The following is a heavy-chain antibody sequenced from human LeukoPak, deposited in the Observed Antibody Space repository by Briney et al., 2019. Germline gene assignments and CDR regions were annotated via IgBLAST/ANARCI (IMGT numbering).Heavy chain of an antibody. CDR2: IYHSGST. Sequence: SETLSLTCTVSGGSISSGGYYWSWIRQPPGKGLEWIGYIYHSGSTYYNPSLKSRVTISVDRSKNQFSLKLSSVTAADTAVYYCGRVRRGYDSSGYKFDYWGQGTLVTVSS. V-gene: IGHV4-30-2*01. CDR3: GRVRRGYDSSGYKFDY. J-gene: IGHJ4*02. D-gene: IGHD3-22*01. CDR1: GGSISSGGYY.